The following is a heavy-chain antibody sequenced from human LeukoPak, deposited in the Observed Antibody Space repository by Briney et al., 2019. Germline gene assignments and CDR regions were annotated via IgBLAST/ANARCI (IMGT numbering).Heavy chain of an antibody. CDR3: ARDGPAAGLYFDY. CDR1: GFTFSRYA. D-gene: IGHD6-13*01. Sequence: PGGSLRLSCATSGFTFSRYAMHWVRQAPGKGLEWVASIKQDGSEKYYVDSVKGRFTISRDNAKNSLYLQMNSLRAEDTAVYYCARDGPAAGLYFDYWGQGTLVTVSS. V-gene: IGHV3-7*03. CDR2: IKQDGSEK. J-gene: IGHJ4*02.